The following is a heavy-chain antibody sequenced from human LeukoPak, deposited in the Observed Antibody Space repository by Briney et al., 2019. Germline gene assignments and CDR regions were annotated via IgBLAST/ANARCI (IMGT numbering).Heavy chain of an antibody. CDR3: ARLLLLAPFHQYYYGMDV. V-gene: IGHV1-69*01. CDR2: IIPIFGTA. D-gene: IGHD2-15*01. CDR1: GGTFNSYA. Sequence: SVKVSCKASGGTFNSYAISWVRQAPGQGLEWMGGIIPIFGTANYAQKFQGRVTITADESTSTAYMELSSLRSEDTAVYYCARLLLLAPFHQYYYGMDVWGKGTTVTVSS. J-gene: IGHJ6*04.